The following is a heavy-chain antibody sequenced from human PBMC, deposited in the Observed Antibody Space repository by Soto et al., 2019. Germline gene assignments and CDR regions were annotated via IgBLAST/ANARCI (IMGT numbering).Heavy chain of an antibody. Sequence: EVQLVESGGGLVQPGRSLRLSCAASGFTCDDYARHWGRQAPGKGLEWFSGISWNTGHIDYADSVNGRFTISRDNAKTPPYLQMDSLSTEDTALDDCAKARGAYWGPDDYSGQGTLVTVSS. D-gene: IGHD3-16*01. CDR2: ISWNTGHI. J-gene: IGHJ4*02. V-gene: IGHV3-9*01. CDR3: AKARGAYWGPDDY. CDR1: GFTCDDYA.